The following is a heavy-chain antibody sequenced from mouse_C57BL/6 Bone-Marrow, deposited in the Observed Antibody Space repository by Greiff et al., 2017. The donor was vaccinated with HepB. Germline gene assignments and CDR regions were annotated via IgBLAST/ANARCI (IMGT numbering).Heavy chain of an antibody. CDR3: ARDLAIYYGNYFDY. V-gene: IGHV5-4*01. Sequence: EVKLMESGGGLVKPGGSLKLSCAASGFTFSSYAMSWVRQTPENRLEWVATISDGGSYTYYPDNVKGRVTISRDNAKNNLYLQMSHLKSEDTAMYYCARDLAIYYGNYFDYWGQGTTLTVSS. J-gene: IGHJ2*01. D-gene: IGHD2-1*01. CDR2: ISDGGSYT. CDR1: GFTFSSYA.